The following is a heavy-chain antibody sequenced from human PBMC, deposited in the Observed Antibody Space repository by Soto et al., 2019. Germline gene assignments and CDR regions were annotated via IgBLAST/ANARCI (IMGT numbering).Heavy chain of an antibody. CDR2: IYSSGST. J-gene: IGHJ4*02. CDR3: ARGYCSGGSCYWDRYFDY. Sequence: SETLSLTCTVSGGSISNSYWSWIRQSPGKGLEWIGYIYSSGSTNYNPSLKSRVTISVDTSKNQFSLKLSSVTAADTAVYYCARGYCSGGSCYWDRYFDYWGQGTLVTRLL. V-gene: IGHV4-59*01. CDR1: GGSISNSY. D-gene: IGHD2-15*01.